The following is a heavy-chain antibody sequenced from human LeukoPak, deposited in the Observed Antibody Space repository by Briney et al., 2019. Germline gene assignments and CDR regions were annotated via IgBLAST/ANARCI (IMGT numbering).Heavy chain of an antibody. CDR3: AKSLYGGCDY. Sequence: GGSLRLSCAASGFSFSTYAMSWVRQAPGKGLEWVSGVNGNGGSTSYADSVKGRFTIFRDNSKNTVYLQMNSLRVEDTAVYYCAKSLYGGCDYWGQGTVVTVTS. D-gene: IGHD3-16*02. J-gene: IGHJ4*02. CDR2: VNGNGGST. CDR1: GFSFSTYA. V-gene: IGHV3-23*01.